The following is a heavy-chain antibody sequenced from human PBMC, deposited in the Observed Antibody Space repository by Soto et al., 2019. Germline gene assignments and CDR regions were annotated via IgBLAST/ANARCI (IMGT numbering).Heavy chain of an antibody. CDR2: IYTSGST. CDR1: GGSISSYY. D-gene: IGHD6-19*01. V-gene: IGHV4-4*07. J-gene: IGHJ4*02. Sequence: ASETLSLTCTVSGGSISSYYWSWIRQPAGKGLEWIGRIYTSGSTNYNPSLKSRVTMSVDTSKNQFSLKLSSVTAADTAVYYCAREGWRSGWRSGWYRDTRFDYWGQGTLVTVSS. CDR3: AREGWRSGWRSGWYRDTRFDY.